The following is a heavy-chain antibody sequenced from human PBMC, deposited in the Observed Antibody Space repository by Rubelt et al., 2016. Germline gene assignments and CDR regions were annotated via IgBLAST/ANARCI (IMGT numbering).Heavy chain of an antibody. CDR2: IILIFGTA. CDR3: ARDRHVGEGSSNVFDL. V-gene: IGHV1-69*18. D-gene: IGHD3-10*01. CDR1: GGTFSSNE. J-gene: IGHJ3*01. Sequence: QVQLVQSGAEVKKPGSSVKVSCKGSGGTFSSNELSWVRQAPGQGLEWMGRIILIFGTANYAQKFQGRGTITADESTSTAYIELRSWRSEDTAVYYCARDRHVGEGSSNVFDLWGQGTMVAVSS.